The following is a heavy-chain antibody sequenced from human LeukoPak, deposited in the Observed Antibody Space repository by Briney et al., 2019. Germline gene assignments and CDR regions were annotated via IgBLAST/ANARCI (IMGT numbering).Heavy chain of an antibody. CDR3: ARVRYSNYWFDP. Sequence: GSLRLSCAASGFTFSSYWMHWVRQAPGKGLVWVSRINSDGSSTSYADSVKGRFTISRDNAKNTLYLQMNSLRAEDTAVYYCARVRYSNYWFDPWGQGTLVTVSS. CDR1: GFTFSSYW. V-gene: IGHV3-74*01. D-gene: IGHD4-11*01. J-gene: IGHJ5*02. CDR2: INSDGSST.